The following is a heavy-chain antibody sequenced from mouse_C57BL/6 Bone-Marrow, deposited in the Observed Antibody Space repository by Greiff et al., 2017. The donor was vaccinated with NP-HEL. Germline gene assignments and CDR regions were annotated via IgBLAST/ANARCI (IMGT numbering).Heavy chain of an antibody. CDR2: IDPSDSYT. CDR3: AREGRRYAMDY. D-gene: IGHD2-14*01. Sequence: QVQLQQPGAELVMPGASVKLSCKASGYTFTSYWMHWVKQRPGQGLEWIGEIDPSDSYTNYNQKFKGKSTLTVDKSSSTAYMKLSSLTAEDSAVDYCAREGRRYAMDYWGQGTSVTVSS. J-gene: IGHJ4*01. V-gene: IGHV1-69*01. CDR1: GYTFTSYW.